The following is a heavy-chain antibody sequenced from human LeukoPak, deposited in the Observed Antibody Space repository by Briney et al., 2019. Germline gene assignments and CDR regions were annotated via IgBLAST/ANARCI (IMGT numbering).Heavy chain of an antibody. CDR3: ARERSSSLRYYYYYYMDV. V-gene: IGHV3-48*01. Sequence: GGPLRLSCAASGFTFSSYSMNWVRQAPGKGLQWVSFITSSSSATYYADSVKGRFTISRDNAKNSLYLQMNSLRAEDTAVYYCARERSSSLRYYYYYYMDVWGKGTTVTVSS. CDR2: ITSSSSAT. D-gene: IGHD6-6*01. J-gene: IGHJ6*03. CDR1: GFTFSSYS.